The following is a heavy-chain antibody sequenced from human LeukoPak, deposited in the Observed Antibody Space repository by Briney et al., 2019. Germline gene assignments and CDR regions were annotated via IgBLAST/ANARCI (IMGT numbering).Heavy chain of an antibody. CDR2: INPNSGGT. D-gene: IGHD1-26*01. CDR1: GYTFTGYY. Sequence: GASVKVSCKASGYTFTGYYMHWVRQAPGQGLEWMGWINPNSGGTNYAQKFQGRVTMTRDTSISTAYMELSRLRSDDTAVYYCARDLEDVHSGSYFTDYWGQGTLVTVSS. V-gene: IGHV1-2*02. J-gene: IGHJ4*02. CDR3: ARDLEDVHSGSYFTDY.